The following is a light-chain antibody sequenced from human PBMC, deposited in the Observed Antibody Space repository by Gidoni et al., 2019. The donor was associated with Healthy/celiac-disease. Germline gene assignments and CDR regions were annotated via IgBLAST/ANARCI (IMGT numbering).Light chain of an antibody. J-gene: IGKJ1*01. Sequence: ENVMTQSPAPLSLSPGERATLSCRASQSVSSYLAWYQQTPGKAPRLLIYDASSRATGIPARFSGSGSGTDFTLTISSLEPEDFAVYYCQQRSNWPWTFGQGTKVEIK. V-gene: IGKV3-11*01. CDR3: QQRSNWPWT. CDR1: QSVSSY. CDR2: DAS.